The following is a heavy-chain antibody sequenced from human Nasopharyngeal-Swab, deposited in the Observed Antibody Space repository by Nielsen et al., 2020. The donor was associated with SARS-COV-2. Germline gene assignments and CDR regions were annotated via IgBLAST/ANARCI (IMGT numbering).Heavy chain of an antibody. CDR2: IRSKPNNYAT. CDR1: GFTFSGSS. J-gene: IGHJ4*02. CDR3: TTRVSSSGRYYFDH. D-gene: IGHD3-22*01. Sequence: GESLKISCAASGFTFSGSSMHWVRRPSGKGLEWVGHIRSKPNNYATVFAASVNGRFTISRDDSKNTAYLEMNSLRTEDTAVYYCTTRVSSSGRYYFDHWGQGSLVTVSS. V-gene: IGHV3-73*01.